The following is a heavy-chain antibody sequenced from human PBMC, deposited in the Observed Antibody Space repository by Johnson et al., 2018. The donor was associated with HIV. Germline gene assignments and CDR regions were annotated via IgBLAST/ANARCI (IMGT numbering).Heavy chain of an antibody. CDR2: IWYDGSSK. J-gene: IGHJ3*02. Sequence: QVQVVESGGGLVQPGRSLRLSCAASGFTFSSYGMHWVRQAPGKGLEWVSLIWYDGSSKYYADSVKGRFTISRDNSKNALYLQMNRLRAEDTAVYYCAKVVTASTSWLDAALDSWGQGTMVTVSS. CDR1: GFTFSSYG. V-gene: IGHV3-33*06. CDR3: AKVVTASTSWLDAALDS. D-gene: IGHD6-13*01.